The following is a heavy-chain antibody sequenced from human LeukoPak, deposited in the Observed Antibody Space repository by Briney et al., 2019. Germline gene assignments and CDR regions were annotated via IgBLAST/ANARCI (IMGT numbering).Heavy chain of an antibody. J-gene: IGHJ4*02. V-gene: IGHV3-48*03. CDR2: ISSSGSTI. D-gene: IGHD4-17*01. CDR3: ARGYGDYKGGIDY. Sequence: QPGGSLRLSCAASGFTFSSYEMNWVRQAPGKGLEWVSYISSSGSTIYYADSVKGRFTISRDNAKNSLYLQMNSLRAEDTAVCYCARGYGDYKGGIDYWGQGTLVTVSS. CDR1: GFTFSSYE.